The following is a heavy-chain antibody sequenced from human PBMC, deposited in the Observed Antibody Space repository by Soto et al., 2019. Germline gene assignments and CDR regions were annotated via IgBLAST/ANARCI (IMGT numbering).Heavy chain of an antibody. J-gene: IGHJ6*02. CDR1: GGSISSSNW. V-gene: IGHV4-4*02. CDR3: ARDPQSYGDYYYYGMDV. CDR2: IYHSGST. D-gene: IGHD4-17*01. Sequence: PSETLSLTCAVSGGSISSSNWWSWVRQPPGKGLEWIGEIYHSGSTKYNPSLKSRVTISVDKSKNQFSLKLSSVTAADTAVYYCARDPQSYGDYYYYGMDVWGQGTTVTVSS.